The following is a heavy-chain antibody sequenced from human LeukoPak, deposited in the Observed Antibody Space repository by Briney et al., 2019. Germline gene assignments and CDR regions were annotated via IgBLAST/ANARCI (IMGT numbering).Heavy chain of an antibody. Sequence: SETLSLTCAVYGGSFSDYYWSWIRQPPGKGLEWIGEINHIGSTNYNPSLKSRVTISVDTSKSQFSLNLSSLTAADTAVYYCARGLLWFGDLLHYFDYWGQGSLVTVSS. CDR3: ARGLLWFGDLLHYFDY. D-gene: IGHD3-10*01. CDR2: INHIGST. J-gene: IGHJ4*02. V-gene: IGHV4-34*01. CDR1: GGSFSDYY.